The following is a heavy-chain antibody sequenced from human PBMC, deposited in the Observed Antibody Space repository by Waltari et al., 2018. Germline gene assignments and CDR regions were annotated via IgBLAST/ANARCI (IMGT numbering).Heavy chain of an antibody. D-gene: IGHD3-3*02. CDR1: GFAFTAHA. CDR2: ITGSGDST. CDR3: AKDWRRSLEYLDWLLFALDD. V-gene: IGHV3-23*01. J-gene: IGHJ4*02. Sequence: EVQLLESGGGLVQPWGALRLSCAASGFAFTAHAMSWGRQPPGKGLGWFSAITGSGDSTYYAESLKGRFTVSRDKSKNTLYLQMNSLTAEDTAVYYCAKDWRRSLEYLDWLLFALDDWGQGTLVTVSS.